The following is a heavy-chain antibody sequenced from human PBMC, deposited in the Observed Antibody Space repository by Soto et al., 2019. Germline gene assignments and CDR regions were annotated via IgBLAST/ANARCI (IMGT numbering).Heavy chain of an antibody. Sequence: GASVKVSCKASGGTFSSNAITWVRQAPGQGLEWMGIINPSGGSTSYAQKFQGRVTMTRDTSTSTVYMELSSLRSEDTAVYYCARSAYYYYMDVWGKGTTVTVSS. CDR2: INPSGGST. CDR3: ARSAYYYYMDV. V-gene: IGHV1-46*03. D-gene: IGHD3-3*01. J-gene: IGHJ6*03. CDR1: GGTFSSNA.